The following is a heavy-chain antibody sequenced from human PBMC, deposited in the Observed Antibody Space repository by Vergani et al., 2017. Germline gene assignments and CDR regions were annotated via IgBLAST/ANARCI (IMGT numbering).Heavy chain of an antibody. CDR3: AKSRPLDSSGYYYGTRDYYGMDV. J-gene: IGHJ6*02. D-gene: IGHD3-22*01. CDR1: GFTFSSYA. Sequence: EVQLLESGGGLVQPGGSLRLSCAASGFTFSSYAMSWVRQAPGKGLEWVSAISGSGGSTYYADSGKGRFTISRDNSTNTLYLQMNSLRAEDTAVYYCAKSRPLDSSGYYYGTRDYYGMDVWGQGP. CDR2: ISGSGGST. V-gene: IGHV3-23*01.